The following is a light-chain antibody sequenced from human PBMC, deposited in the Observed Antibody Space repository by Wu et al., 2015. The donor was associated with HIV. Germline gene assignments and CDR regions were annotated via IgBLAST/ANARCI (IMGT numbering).Light chain of an antibody. Sequence: EIVMTQSPATLSVSPGERATLSCRASQTISNKLAWYQQKPGQAPSLLIYGTFTRATGIPARFSGSGSGTEFTLTISSLQSEDFAVYYCQQYNNWPRTFGQGTKVEIK. V-gene: IGKV3-15*01. CDR3: QQYNNWPRT. J-gene: IGKJ1*01. CDR2: GTF. CDR1: QTISNK.